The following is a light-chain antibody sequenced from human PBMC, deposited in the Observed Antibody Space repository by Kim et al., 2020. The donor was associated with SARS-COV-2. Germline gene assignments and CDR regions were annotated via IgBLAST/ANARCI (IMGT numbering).Light chain of an antibody. CDR1: QSINNW. CDR3: QLYYSYSIP. V-gene: IGKV1-5*01. J-gene: IGKJ5*01. Sequence: DIQMTQSPSILSASVGDRVTITCRASQSINNWVAWYQQKPGKAPNLLISDASSLKSGVPSRFSGSGSGTVFTLTISSLQPDDFATYYSQLYYSYSIPFGQGTRLGIK. CDR2: DAS.